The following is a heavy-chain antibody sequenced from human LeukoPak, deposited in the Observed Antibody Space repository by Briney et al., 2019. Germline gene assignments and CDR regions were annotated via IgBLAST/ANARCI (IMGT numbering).Heavy chain of an antibody. V-gene: IGHV3-23*01. CDR3: AKSPRSTTVVTLDG. CDR2: ISGGGAGT. D-gene: IGHD4-23*01. J-gene: IGHJ4*02. CDR1: GFTFSSYA. Sequence: GGSLRLSCAASGFTFSSYAMSWVRQAPGKGLEWVSSISGGGAGTYYADSVEGRFTISRDNSKNTLYLQMHSLRADDTAAYYCAKSPRSTTVVTLDGWGQGTLVTVSA.